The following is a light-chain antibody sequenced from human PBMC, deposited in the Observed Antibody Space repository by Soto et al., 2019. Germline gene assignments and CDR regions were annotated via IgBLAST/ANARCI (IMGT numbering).Light chain of an antibody. CDR2: GAS. CDR3: QQYGSSPPAT. V-gene: IGKV3-20*01. CDR1: QSVTSNY. Sequence: EIVLTQSPATLSLSPGERATLSCRASQSVTSNYLAWYQQKPGQAPRLLVYGASSRATGIPDRFSGGGSGTEFTLTISRLEPEDFAVYYCQQYGSSPPATFGQGTRLEIK. J-gene: IGKJ5*01.